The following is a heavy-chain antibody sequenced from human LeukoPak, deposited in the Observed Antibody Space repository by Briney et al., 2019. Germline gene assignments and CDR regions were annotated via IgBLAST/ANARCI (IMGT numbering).Heavy chain of an antibody. D-gene: IGHD3-22*01. CDR2: IRYDGSNK. Sequence: PGRSLRLSCAASGFTFSSYAMHWVRQAPGKGLEWVAFIRYDGSNKYYADSVKGRFTISRDNSKNTLYLQMNSLRAEDTAVYYCAKDLAMYYYDSSGYSGIDAFDIWGQGTMVTVSS. V-gene: IGHV3-30*02. CDR3: AKDLAMYYYDSSGYSGIDAFDI. CDR1: GFTFSSYA. J-gene: IGHJ3*02.